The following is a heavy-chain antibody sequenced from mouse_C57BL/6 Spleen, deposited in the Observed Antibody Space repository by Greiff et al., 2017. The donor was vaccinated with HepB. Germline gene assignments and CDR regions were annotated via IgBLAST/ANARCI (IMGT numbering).Heavy chain of an antibody. V-gene: IGHV1-80*01. J-gene: IGHJ3*01. Sequence: QVQLKESGAELVKPGASVKISCKASGYAFSSYWMNWVKQRPGKGLEWIGQIYPGDGDTNYNGKFKGKATLTADKSSSTAYMQLSSLTSEDSAVYFCARPGPAWFAYWGQGTLVTVSA. CDR3: ARPGPAWFAY. CDR1: GYAFSSYW. CDR2: IYPGDGDT.